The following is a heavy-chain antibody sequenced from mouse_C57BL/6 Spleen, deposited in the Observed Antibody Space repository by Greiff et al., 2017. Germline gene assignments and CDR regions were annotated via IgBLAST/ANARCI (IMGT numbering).Heavy chain of an antibody. J-gene: IGHJ4*01. D-gene: IGHD3-3*01. Sequence: QVQLQQSGAELMKPGASVKLSCKATGYTFTGYWIEWVKQRPGHGLEWIGEILPGRGSTNYNEKFKGKATFTADTSSNTAYMQLSSLTTEDSAIYYCAREGCSYRGAIQYWGQGTSVTVSS. CDR2: ILPGRGST. CDR1: GYTFTGYW. CDR3: AREGCSYRGAIQY. V-gene: IGHV1-9*01.